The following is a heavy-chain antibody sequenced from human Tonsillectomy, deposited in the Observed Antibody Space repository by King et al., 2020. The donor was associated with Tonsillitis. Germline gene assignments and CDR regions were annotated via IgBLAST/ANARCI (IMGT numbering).Heavy chain of an antibody. CDR1: GYTFTNYG. Sequence: QLVQSGAEVTKPGASVKVSCKASGYTFTNYGLSWVRQAPGQGLEWMGWISAYNGVTNYAQKFHDRVTMTTDTSTSTAYMELRSLRSDDTAVYYCARGSAMLNDWGQGTLVTVSS. CDR2: ISAYNGVT. D-gene: IGHD5-18*01. J-gene: IGHJ4*02. V-gene: IGHV1-18*01. CDR3: ARGSAMLND.